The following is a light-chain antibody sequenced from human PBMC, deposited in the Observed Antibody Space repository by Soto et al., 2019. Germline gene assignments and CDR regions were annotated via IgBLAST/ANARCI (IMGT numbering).Light chain of an antibody. Sequence: QSVLTQPRSVSGSPGQSVTISRTGTSSNVGGYNYVSWYQQHPGIAPQLIIYDVTKRPSGVPDRFSGSKSGNTASLTISGLQAEDEADYYCCSYAGSYSWVFGGGTKLTVL. CDR2: DVT. CDR3: CSYAGSYSWV. V-gene: IGLV2-11*01. J-gene: IGLJ3*02. CDR1: SSNVGGYNY.